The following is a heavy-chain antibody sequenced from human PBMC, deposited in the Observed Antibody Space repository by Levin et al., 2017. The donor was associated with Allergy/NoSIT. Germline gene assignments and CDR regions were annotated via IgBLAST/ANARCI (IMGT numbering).Heavy chain of an antibody. D-gene: IGHD3-22*01. Sequence: GSLRLSCTVSGGSISSYYWSWIRQPPGKGLEWIGYIYYSGSTNYNPSLKSRVTISVDTSKNQFSLKLSSVTAADTAVYYCARAHSYYYDSSGYTWDYWGQGTLVTVSS. J-gene: IGHJ4*02. CDR2: IYYSGST. V-gene: IGHV4-59*01. CDR3: ARAHSYYYDSSGYTWDY. CDR1: GGSISSYY.